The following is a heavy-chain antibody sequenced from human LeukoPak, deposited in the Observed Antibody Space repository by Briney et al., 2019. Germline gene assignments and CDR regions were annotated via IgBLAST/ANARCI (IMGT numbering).Heavy chain of an antibody. D-gene: IGHD6-13*01. CDR1: GFTFSDYA. Sequence: GGSLRLSCEVTGFTFSDYAMNWVRQAPGKGLEWVSSISSTSSHIYYADSMKGRFTVTRDNAKNSLYLQMNSLRAEDTAVYYCVKGRISEDGLDFWGQGTLVTVSS. CDR2: ISSTSSHI. V-gene: IGHV3-21*04. J-gene: IGHJ4*02. CDR3: VKGRISEDGLDF.